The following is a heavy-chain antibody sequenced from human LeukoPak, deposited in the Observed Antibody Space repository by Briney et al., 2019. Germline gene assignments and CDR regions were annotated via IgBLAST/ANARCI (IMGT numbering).Heavy chain of an antibody. CDR2: IYYSGST. V-gene: IGHV4-59*08. CDR1: GGSISSYY. Sequence: SETLSLTCTVSGGSISSYYWNWIRQPPGKGLEWIGNIYYSGSTNYNPSLKSRVTIAVDTSKNQFSLKLSSVTAADTAVYYCVRTGEVTTVCDSWGQGNLVTVSS. J-gene: IGHJ4*02. D-gene: IGHD4-17*01. CDR3: VRTGEVTTVCDS.